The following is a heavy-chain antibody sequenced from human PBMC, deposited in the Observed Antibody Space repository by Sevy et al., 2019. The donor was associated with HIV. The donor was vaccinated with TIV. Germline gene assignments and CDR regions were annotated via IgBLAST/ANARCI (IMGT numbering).Heavy chain of an antibody. CDR1: GFTFSSYA. D-gene: IGHD3-9*01. CDR2: ISYDGSNK. V-gene: IGHV3-30-3*01. Sequence: GGSLRLSCAASGFTFSSYAMHWVRQAPGKGLEWVAVISYDGSNKYYADSVKGRFTISRDNSKNTLYLQMNSLRAEDTAVYYCARDRDTASHYDILIGYLHYYYYGMDVWGQGTTVTVSS. J-gene: IGHJ6*02. CDR3: ARDRDTASHYDILIGYLHYYYYGMDV.